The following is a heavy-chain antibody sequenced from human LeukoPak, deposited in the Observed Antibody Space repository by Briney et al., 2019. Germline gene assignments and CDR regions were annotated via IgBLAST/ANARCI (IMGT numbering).Heavy chain of an antibody. D-gene: IGHD6-6*01. CDR1: GGSITNYY. Sequence: SETLSLTCTVSGGSITNYYWSWIRQPPGKGLEWIGYIYYSGSTNYNPSLKSRVTISVDTSKNQFSLKLSSVTAADTAVYYCARQGSSSVWGHGTLVTVSS. V-gene: IGHV4-59*08. CDR3: ARQGSSSV. CDR2: IYYSGST. J-gene: IGHJ4*01.